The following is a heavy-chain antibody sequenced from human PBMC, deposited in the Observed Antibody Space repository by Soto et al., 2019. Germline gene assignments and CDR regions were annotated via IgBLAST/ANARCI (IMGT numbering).Heavy chain of an antibody. V-gene: IGHV4-59*01. CDR1: GYSMTGAN. D-gene: IGHD4-17*01. CDR3: TRARYGDHFDS. CDR2: IDYSGST. J-gene: IGHJ4*02. Sequence: PSETLSLTCSVSGYSMTGANWGWFRQSPEKGLEWIGYIDYSGSTNYNPSLRSRITITIDTSSNQFSLNLASVTAADAAVYYCTRARYGDHFDSWGQGTLVTVSS.